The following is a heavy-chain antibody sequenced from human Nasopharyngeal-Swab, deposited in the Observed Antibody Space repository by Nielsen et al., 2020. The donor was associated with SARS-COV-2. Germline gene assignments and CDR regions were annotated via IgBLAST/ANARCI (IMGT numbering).Heavy chain of an antibody. CDR3: TTDSRDYDFWSGYYPPSDY. CDR2: IKNKTDGGTT. Sequence: WIRQPPGKGLEWVGRIKNKTDGGTTDYAAPVKGRFTISRDDSKNTLYLQMNSLKTEDTAVYYCTTDSRDYDFWSGYYPPSDYWGQGTLVTVSS. J-gene: IGHJ4*02. D-gene: IGHD3-3*01. V-gene: IGHV3-15*01.